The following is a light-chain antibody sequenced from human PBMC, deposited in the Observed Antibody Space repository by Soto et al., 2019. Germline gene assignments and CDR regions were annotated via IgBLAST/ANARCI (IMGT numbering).Light chain of an antibody. CDR3: QQRSCWPPLT. Sequence: EIVLTQSPATLSLSPGERATLSCRASQSVTDFLAWYQQKPGQAPRLLIYDASNRATGVPARFSGSGSGTDFTLTISSLEPEDSAVYYCQQRSCWPPLTFGGGTKVDIK. CDR1: QSVTDF. CDR2: DAS. J-gene: IGKJ4*01. V-gene: IGKV3-11*01.